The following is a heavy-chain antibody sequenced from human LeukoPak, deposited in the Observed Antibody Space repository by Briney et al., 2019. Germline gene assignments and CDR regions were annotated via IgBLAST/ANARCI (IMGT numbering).Heavy chain of an antibody. Sequence: ASVTVSFKASGYTFTVYYMHWVRQAPGQGLEWMGWINPNSGGTNYAQKFQGWVTMTRDTSISTAYMELSRLRSDDTAVYYCARGGPTIVVVVAATDWFDPWGQGTLVTVSS. D-gene: IGHD2-15*01. CDR1: GYTFTVYY. CDR2: INPNSGGT. CDR3: ARGGPTIVVVVAATDWFDP. V-gene: IGHV1-2*04. J-gene: IGHJ5*02.